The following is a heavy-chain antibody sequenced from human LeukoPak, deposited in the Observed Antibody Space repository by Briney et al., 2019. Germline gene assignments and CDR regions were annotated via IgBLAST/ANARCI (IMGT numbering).Heavy chain of an antibody. Sequence: ETLSLTCAVYGGSLSGYYWSWIRQPPGKGLEWVSAITSSGGSTYYGDSVKGRFTISRDNSRNTLYLQMNSLRVDDTAVYYCARDLCWGCFDDWGQGNLVTVSS. CDR2: ITSSGGST. CDR1: GGSLSGYY. CDR3: ARDLCWGCFDD. V-gene: IGHV3-23*01. D-gene: IGHD3-10*02. J-gene: IGHJ4*02.